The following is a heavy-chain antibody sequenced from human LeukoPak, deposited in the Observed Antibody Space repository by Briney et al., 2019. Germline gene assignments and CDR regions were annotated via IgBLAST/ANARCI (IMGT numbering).Heavy chain of an antibody. CDR2: IFHSGSV. CDR3: ARVFANSGWYGGFKNDAFDI. D-gene: IGHD6-19*01. J-gene: IGHJ3*02. V-gene: IGHV4-38-2*02. CDR1: GYSISSDYF. Sequence: SETLSLTCIVSGYSISSDYFWGWVRQPPGKGLEWIGSIFHSGSVYYNPSLKSRVTISVDKSKNQFSLKLSSVTAADTAVYYCARVFANSGWYGGFKNDAFDIWGQGTMVTVSS.